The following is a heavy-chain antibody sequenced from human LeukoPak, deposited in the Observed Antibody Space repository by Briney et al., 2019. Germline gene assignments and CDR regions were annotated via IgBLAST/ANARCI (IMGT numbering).Heavy chain of an antibody. Sequence: SETLSLTCTVSGGSISSYYWSWIRQPPGKGLEWLGYIYYSGSTNYNPSLKSRVTISVDTSKNQFSLKLSSVTAADTAVYYCAREDGYNYIGNAFDIWGQGTMVTVSS. CDR2: IYYSGST. D-gene: IGHD5-24*01. CDR3: AREDGYNYIGNAFDI. V-gene: IGHV4-59*01. CDR1: GGSISSYY. J-gene: IGHJ3*02.